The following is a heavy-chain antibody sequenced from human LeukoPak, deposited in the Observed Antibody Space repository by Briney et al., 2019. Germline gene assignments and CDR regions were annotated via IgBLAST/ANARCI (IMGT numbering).Heavy chain of an antibody. D-gene: IGHD2-2*01. CDR3: ARVGSTSCVDY. CDR1: GFTFSSYE. Sequence: PGGSLRLSCAASGFTFSSYEMSWVRQAPGKGLEWVSYISSSGSTIYYADSVKGRFTISRDNAKNSLYLQMNSLRVEDTAVYYCARVGSTSCVDYWGQGTLVTVSS. V-gene: IGHV3-48*03. J-gene: IGHJ4*02. CDR2: ISSSGSTI.